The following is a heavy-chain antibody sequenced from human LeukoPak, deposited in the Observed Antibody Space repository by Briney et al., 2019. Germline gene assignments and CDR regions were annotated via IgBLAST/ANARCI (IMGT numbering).Heavy chain of an antibody. V-gene: IGHV3-48*03. Sequence: PGGSLSLSCVVSGFTFRNEEMNWVRQAPGKGLEWIAYISNTGSPIHYRDSVKGRFTISRDNAQSSLFLQMNSLRPDDTAIYYCARGGNYAPFDYWGQGALVAVSS. J-gene: IGHJ4*02. CDR1: GFTFRNEE. CDR3: ARGGNYAPFDY. D-gene: IGHD1-26*01. CDR2: ISNTGSPI.